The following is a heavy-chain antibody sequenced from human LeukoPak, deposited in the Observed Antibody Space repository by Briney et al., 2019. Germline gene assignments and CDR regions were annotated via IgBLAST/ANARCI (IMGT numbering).Heavy chain of an antibody. CDR1: RYTFTSYY. D-gene: IGHD6-6*01. Sequence: ASVKVSSKASRYTFTSYYMHWVRQAPGQGLEWMGIINPSGGSTSYAKKLQGRVTMTRDTSTSTGYMELSSLRSEDTAVYYCARDGPRIAALGEDFDYWGQGTLVTVSS. V-gene: IGHV1-46*04. CDR2: INPSGGST. J-gene: IGHJ4*02. CDR3: ARDGPRIAALGEDFDY.